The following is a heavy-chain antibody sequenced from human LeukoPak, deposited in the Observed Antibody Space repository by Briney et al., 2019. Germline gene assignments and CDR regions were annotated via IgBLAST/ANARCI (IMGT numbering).Heavy chain of an antibody. J-gene: IGHJ4*02. V-gene: IGHV1-2*05. CDR2: INPTSGGT. Sequence: ASVKVSCKASGCTCTGSYMHWVRQAPGQGFECMVRINPTSGGTNYAQKFQGRVTMTRDTSISTAYMELSRLRSDDTVVYFSDRTAYDILTGRGYYFDYWGQGTLVTVSA. CDR3: DRTAYDILTGRGYYFDY. CDR1: GCTCTGSY. D-gene: IGHD3-9*01.